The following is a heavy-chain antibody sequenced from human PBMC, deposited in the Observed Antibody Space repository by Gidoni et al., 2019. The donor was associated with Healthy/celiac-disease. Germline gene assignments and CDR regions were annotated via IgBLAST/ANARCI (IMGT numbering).Heavy chain of an antibody. J-gene: IGHJ3*02. CDR2: IKSKTDGGTT. CDR3: TTPGGWYGAFDI. Sequence: EVQLVESGGGLVKPGGSLRLSCAASGFSLRNAWMSWVRQAPGKGLEWVGRIKSKTDGGTTDYAAPVKGRFTISRDDSKNTLYLQMNSLKTEDTAVYYCTTPGGWYGAFDIWGQGTMVTVSS. CDR1: GFSLRNAW. D-gene: IGHD6-19*01. V-gene: IGHV3-15*01.